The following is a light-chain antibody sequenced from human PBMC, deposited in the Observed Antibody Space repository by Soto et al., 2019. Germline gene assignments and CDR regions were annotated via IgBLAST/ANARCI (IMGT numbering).Light chain of an antibody. CDR1: RSNIGSNY. CDR3: AAWDDSLSGL. J-gene: IGLJ3*02. CDR2: RNY. V-gene: IGLV1-47*01. Sequence: QSVLTQPPSASGTPGQRVTISCSGSRSNIGSNYVYWFQQLPGTAPKLLIYRNYQRPSGVPDRFSGSKSGTSASLAISGLRSEDEADYYCAAWDDSLSGLFGGGTKLTVL.